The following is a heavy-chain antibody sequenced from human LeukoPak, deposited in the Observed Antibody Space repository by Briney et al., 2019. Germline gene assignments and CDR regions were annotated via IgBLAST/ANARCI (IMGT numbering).Heavy chain of an antibody. CDR2: IYHSGSV. Sequence: SETLSPTCTVSGYSISSGYYWGWIRQPPGKGLEWIGSIYHSGSVYFNPSLKSRVTISVDTSNNQFSLKLSSVTAADTAVYYCASTITVTTDYWGQGTLVTVSS. D-gene: IGHD4-17*01. CDR3: ASTITVTTDY. V-gene: IGHV4-38-2*02. J-gene: IGHJ4*02. CDR1: GYSISSGYY.